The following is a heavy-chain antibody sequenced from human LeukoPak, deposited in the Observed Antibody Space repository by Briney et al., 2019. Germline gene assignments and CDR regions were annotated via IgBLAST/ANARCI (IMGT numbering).Heavy chain of an antibody. Sequence: SETLSLTCTVSGGSTSSADYYWRWIRQPPGTGLGWIGYLYYSYSTYYTPSLKSRVTISVDTSKNQFSLKLSSVTAADTAVYYCARKGDDSSWFDPWGQGTLVTVSS. D-gene: IGHD3-22*01. CDR2: LYYSYST. CDR1: GGSTSSADYY. V-gene: IGHV4-30-4*01. J-gene: IGHJ5*02. CDR3: ARKGDDSSWFDP.